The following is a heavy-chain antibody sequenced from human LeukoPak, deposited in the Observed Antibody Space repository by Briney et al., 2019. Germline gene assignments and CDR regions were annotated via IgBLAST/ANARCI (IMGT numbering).Heavy chain of an antibody. Sequence: GRSLRLSCAASGFTFDEYAMYWVRLPPGKGLEWVSGISWGSGSIGYADSVKGRFTISRDNAKNSLYLQMNSLRAEDTALYYCTKARYCSSAPCPFDYWGQGTLVTVSS. V-gene: IGHV3-9*01. CDR2: ISWGSGSI. CDR1: GFTFDEYA. J-gene: IGHJ4*02. CDR3: TKARYCSSAPCPFDY. D-gene: IGHD2-2*01.